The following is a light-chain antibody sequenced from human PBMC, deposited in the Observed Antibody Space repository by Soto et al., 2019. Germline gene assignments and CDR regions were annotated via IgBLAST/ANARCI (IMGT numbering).Light chain of an antibody. Sequence: DIHMTQSPSSLSVSVGDRVTITCRASETINTWLAWYQQKPGKAPKILIYDGSKLERGVPSRLSGSGSGAEFTLTISSLQPDDLGTYYCQQYSSYPLTFGGGTKVDIK. CDR1: ETINTW. CDR2: DGS. CDR3: QQYSSYPLT. J-gene: IGKJ4*01. V-gene: IGKV1-5*01.